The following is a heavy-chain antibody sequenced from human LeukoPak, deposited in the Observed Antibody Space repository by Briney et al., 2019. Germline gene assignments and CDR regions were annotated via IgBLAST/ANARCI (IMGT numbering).Heavy chain of an antibody. CDR1: GGSISSYY. Sequence: SETLSLTCTVSGGSISSYYWSWIRQPPGKGLEWIGYIYYSGSTNYNPSLKSRVTISVDTSKNQFSLKLSSVTAADTAVYYCARVAGSSWYSYYYYYVDVWGKGTTVTISS. D-gene: IGHD6-13*01. J-gene: IGHJ6*03. V-gene: IGHV4-59*01. CDR3: ARVAGSSWYSYYYYYVDV. CDR2: IYYSGST.